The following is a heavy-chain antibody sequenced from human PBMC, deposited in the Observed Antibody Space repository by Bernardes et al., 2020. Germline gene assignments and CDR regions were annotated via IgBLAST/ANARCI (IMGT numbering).Heavy chain of an antibody. V-gene: IGHV3-30*09. CDR2: ISYDGNSK. D-gene: IGHD6-13*01. Sequence: GGSLRLSFAASGFAFSSFAMHWVRQAPGKGLEWVALISYDGNSKYYADSVKGGFAISRDSSKNTVYLQMDSLRPVDTPVYYCARERPHRFIAAAGTGDYWGQGAMVTVSS. CDR1: GFAFSSFA. J-gene: IGHJ4*02. CDR3: ARERPHRFIAAAGTGDY.